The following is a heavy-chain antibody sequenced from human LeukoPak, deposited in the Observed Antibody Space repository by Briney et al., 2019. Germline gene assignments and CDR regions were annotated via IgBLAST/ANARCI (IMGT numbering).Heavy chain of an antibody. V-gene: IGHV1-69*01. CDR1: GGTFSSYA. Sequence: SVKVSCKASGGTFSSYAISWVRQAPGQGLEWMGGIIPIFGTASYAQKFQGRVTITADESTSTAYMELSSLRSEDTAVYYCARGSWGPYCSSTSCYGWDYYYYYMDVWGNGTTVTVSS. CDR2: IIPIFGTA. D-gene: IGHD2-2*01. CDR3: ARGSWGPYCSSTSCYGWDYYYYYMDV. J-gene: IGHJ6*03.